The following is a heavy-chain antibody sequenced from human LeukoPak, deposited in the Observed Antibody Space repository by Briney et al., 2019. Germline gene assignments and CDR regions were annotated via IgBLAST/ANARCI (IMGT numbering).Heavy chain of an antibody. Sequence: GGSLRLSCAASGFTFSSYAMSWVRQAPGKGLEWVSAISGSGGSTYYADSVKGRFTISRDNSKNTLYLQMNSLRAEDTAVYYCAKYCSSTSCPPGGFDPWSQGTLVTVSS. CDR1: GFTFSSYA. D-gene: IGHD2-2*01. J-gene: IGHJ5*02. V-gene: IGHV3-23*01. CDR2: ISGSGGST. CDR3: AKYCSSTSCPPGGFDP.